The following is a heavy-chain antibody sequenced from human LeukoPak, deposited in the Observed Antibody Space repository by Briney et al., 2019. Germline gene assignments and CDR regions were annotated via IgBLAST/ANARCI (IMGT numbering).Heavy chain of an antibody. D-gene: IGHD6-19*01. CDR2: IDSDGIST. J-gene: IGHJ4*02. Sequence: PGGSLRLSCAASEFTFSSYWMHWVRQAPGKGLVWVSRIDSDGISTSYADSVKGRFTISRDNAKNSLYLQMNSLRAEDTAVYYCARSLNPYSSGWYDYWGQGTLVTVSS. CDR1: EFTFSSYW. V-gene: IGHV3-74*01. CDR3: ARSLNPYSSGWYDY.